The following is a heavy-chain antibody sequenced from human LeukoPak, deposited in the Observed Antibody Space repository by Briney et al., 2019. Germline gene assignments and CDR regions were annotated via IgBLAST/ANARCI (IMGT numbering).Heavy chain of an antibody. V-gene: IGHV4-4*07. CDR1: GDSISSFY. Sequence: SETLSLTCTVSGDSISSFYWTWIRQPAGKGLEWIGRIYTSGSTNYNPSLNGRVSISRDTSNNFFSLRLRSVTAADTAVYFCARGRVSSSTWYSTYYYFFYMDFWGKGTTVTVSS. CDR2: IYTSGST. D-gene: IGHD4-11*01. CDR3: ARGRVSSSTWYSTYYYFFYMDF. J-gene: IGHJ6*03.